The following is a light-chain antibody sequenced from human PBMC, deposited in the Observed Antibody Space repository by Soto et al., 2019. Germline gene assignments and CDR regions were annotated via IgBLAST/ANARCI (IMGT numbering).Light chain of an antibody. CDR2: VGTGGIVG. Sequence: QLVLTQPPSASASLGASVTLTCTLSSGYSNYKVDWYQQRPGKGPRFVMRVGTGGIVGSKGDGIPDRFSVLGSGLNRYLTIKNILEEDESDYHCGADHGGGSKFVPYVLGTGTMVTV. CDR3: GADHGGGSKFVPYV. V-gene: IGLV9-49*01. CDR1: SGYSNYK. J-gene: IGLJ1*01.